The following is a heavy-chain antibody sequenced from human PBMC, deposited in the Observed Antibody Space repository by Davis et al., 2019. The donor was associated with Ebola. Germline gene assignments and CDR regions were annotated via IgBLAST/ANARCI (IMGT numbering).Heavy chain of an antibody. V-gene: IGHV4-39*01. J-gene: IGHJ5*02. CDR3: ARLPLGIAVA. D-gene: IGHD6-19*01. Sequence: MPSETLSLTCTVSGGSISSSSYYWGWIRQPPGKGLERIGSIYYSGSTYYNPSLKSRVTISVDTSKNQFSLKLSSVTAADTAVYYCARLPLGIAVAWGQGTLVTVSS. CDR2: IYYSGST. CDR1: GGSISSSSYY.